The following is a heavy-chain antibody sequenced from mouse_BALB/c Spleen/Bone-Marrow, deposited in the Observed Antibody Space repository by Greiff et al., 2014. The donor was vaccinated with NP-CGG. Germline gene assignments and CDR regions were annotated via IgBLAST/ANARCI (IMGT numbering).Heavy chain of an antibody. CDR2: INPSTGYT. V-gene: IGHV1-7*01. CDR3: ARRLNWDWFAY. Sequence: VQRVESGAELAKPGASVKMSCKASGYTFTSYWMHWVKQRPGQSLEWIGYINPSTGYTDYNQKFKDKATLTADKSSSTAYMQLSSLTSEDSAVYYCARRLNWDWFAYWGQGTLVTVSA. D-gene: IGHD4-1*01. J-gene: IGHJ3*01. CDR1: GYTFTSYW.